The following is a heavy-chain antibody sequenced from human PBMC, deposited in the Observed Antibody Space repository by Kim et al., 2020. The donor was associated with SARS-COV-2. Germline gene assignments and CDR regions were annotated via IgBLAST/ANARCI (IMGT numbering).Heavy chain of an antibody. J-gene: IGHJ4*02. CDR3: ARGGGRWLLLDY. D-gene: IGHD2-15*01. Sequence: NYNPSHKGRVTISVDTSKNQFSLKLGSVTAADTAVYYCARGGGRWLLLDYWGQGTLVTVSS. V-gene: IGHV4-59*09.